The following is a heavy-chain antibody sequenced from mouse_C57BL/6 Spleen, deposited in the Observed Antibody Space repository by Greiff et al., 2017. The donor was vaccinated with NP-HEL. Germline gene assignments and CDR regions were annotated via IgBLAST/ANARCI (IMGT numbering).Heavy chain of an antibody. CDR1: GFTFSDYG. Sequence: EVQLVESGGGLVKPGGSLKLSCAASGFTFSDYGMHWVRQAPEKGLEWVAYISSGSSTIYYADTVQGRFTISRDTAKNTLFLQMTSLRSENTAMYYCASHYCSRCWYFDVWGTGTTVTVSS. V-gene: IGHV5-17*01. J-gene: IGHJ1*03. CDR2: ISSGSSTI. CDR3: ASHYCSRCWYFDV. D-gene: IGHD1-1*01.